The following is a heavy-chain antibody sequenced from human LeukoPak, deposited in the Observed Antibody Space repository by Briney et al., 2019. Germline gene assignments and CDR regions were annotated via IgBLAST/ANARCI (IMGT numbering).Heavy chain of an antibody. CDR3: AKEGPTGAGWYYYMDV. J-gene: IGHJ6*03. Sequence: GGSLRLSCAASGFTFSSYGMHWVRQAPGKGLEWVAFIRYDGSNKYYADSVKGRFTISRDNSKNTLYLQMNSLRAEDTAVYYCAKEGPTGAGWYYYMDVWGKGTTVTITS. CDR2: IRYDGSNK. D-gene: IGHD1-14*01. V-gene: IGHV3-30*02. CDR1: GFTFSSYG.